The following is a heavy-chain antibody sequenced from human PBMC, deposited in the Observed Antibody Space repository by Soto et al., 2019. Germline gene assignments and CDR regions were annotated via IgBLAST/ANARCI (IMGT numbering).Heavy chain of an antibody. CDR3: ARGDYGDYEDAFAI. CDR1: GGSISRGDYY. V-gene: IGHV4-30-4*01. D-gene: IGHD4-17*01. Sequence: QVQLQESGPGLVKPSQTLSLTCTVSGGSISRGDYYWSWIRQPPGKGLEWIGYIYYSGSTSYTPSLKSRVTISVGVSKNQFSLKLSCVSAADTAVYYCARGDYGDYEDAFAIWGQGTMVTVSS. J-gene: IGHJ3*02. CDR2: IYYSGST.